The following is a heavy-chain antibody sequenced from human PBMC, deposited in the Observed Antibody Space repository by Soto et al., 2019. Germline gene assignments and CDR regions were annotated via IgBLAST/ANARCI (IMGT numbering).Heavy chain of an antibody. D-gene: IGHD5-18*01. J-gene: IGHJ3*02. V-gene: IGHV3-30*18. CDR2: ISYDGSKK. CDR1: RFTVSTYG. Sequence: QVQLVESGGGVVQPGRSLRLSWAASRFTVSTYGMHWVRQASGKGPEWVAVISYDGSKKYYAASVKGRFTISRDNSKNTLYLTMNSLRIEDTAVYYCAKDWRYNYDTDAFDIWGQGTMVTVSS. CDR3: AKDWRYNYDTDAFDI.